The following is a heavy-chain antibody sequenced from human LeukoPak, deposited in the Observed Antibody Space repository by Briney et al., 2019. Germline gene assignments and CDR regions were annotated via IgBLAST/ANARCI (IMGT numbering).Heavy chain of an antibody. D-gene: IGHD3-22*01. V-gene: IGHV4-31*03. Sequence: SETLSLTCTVSGGSISSGGYYWSWIRQHPGKGLEWIGYIYYSGSTYYNPSLKSRVTISVDTSKNQFSLKLSSVTAADTAVYYCARSYWERYYYDSSGYSFDYWGQGTLVTVSS. CDR3: ARSYWERYYYDSSGYSFDY. CDR1: GGSISSGGYY. J-gene: IGHJ4*02. CDR2: IYYSGST.